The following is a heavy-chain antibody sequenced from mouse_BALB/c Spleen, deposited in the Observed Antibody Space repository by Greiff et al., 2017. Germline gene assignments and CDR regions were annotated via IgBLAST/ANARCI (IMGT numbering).Heavy chain of an antibody. J-gene: IGHJ2*01. CDR3: NAGWFAY. Sequence: DVKLQESGAELVRSGASVKLSCTASGFNIKDYYMHWVKQRPEQGLEWIGWIDPENGDTEYAPKFQGKATMTADTSSNTAYLQLSSLTSEDTAVYYCNAGWFAYWGQGTTLTVSS. CDR2: IDPENGDT. V-gene: IGHV14-4*02. D-gene: IGHD1-1*02. CDR1: GFNIKDYY.